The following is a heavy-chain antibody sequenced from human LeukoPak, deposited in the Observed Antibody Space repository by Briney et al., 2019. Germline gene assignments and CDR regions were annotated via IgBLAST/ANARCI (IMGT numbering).Heavy chain of an antibody. CDR3: ARHRRSTTGSEEHDY. D-gene: IGHD2-8*02. CDR2: IYYSGST. CDR1: GDSISRSSYY. V-gene: IGHV4-39*01. J-gene: IGHJ4*02. Sequence: SETLSLTCTVSGDSISRSSYYWVWIRQPPGKGLEWIGSIYYSGSTYYNPSLKSRVTISVDTSKNQFSLKVSSVTAADTAVYYCARHRRSTTGSEEHDYCGQRSPITVSS.